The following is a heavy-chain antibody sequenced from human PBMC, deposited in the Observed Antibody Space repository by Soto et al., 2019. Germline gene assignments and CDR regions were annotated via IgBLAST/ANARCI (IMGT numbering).Heavy chain of an antibody. D-gene: IGHD1-26*01. V-gene: IGHV1-18*04. CDR3: ARDPQFSGSLSGGGDAFDI. J-gene: IGHJ3*02. CDR2: ISPYNGNT. CDR1: GYTFTGHY. Sequence: GASVKVSCKASGYTFTGHYMHWVRQAPGQGLEWMGWISPYNGNTFFAQKFQGRVTMATDTSTNTAYMELQSLMSDDTAVYYCARDPQFSGSLSGGGDAFDIWGQGTMVTVSS.